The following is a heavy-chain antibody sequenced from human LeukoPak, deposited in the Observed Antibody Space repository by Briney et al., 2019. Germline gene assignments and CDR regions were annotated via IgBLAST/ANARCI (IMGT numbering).Heavy chain of an antibody. Sequence: PSETLSLTCTVSGVSISCIYWSWLPPPPEKGLEYIGRLYPSGSTNYNPSLKSRVAMSVDTSKNQFSLKLSSVTAADTAVYYCARGRGYNYSGGIYFDYWGQGTLVTVSS. CDR3: ARGRGYNYSGGIYFDY. CDR1: GVSISCIY. CDR2: LYPSGST. D-gene: IGHD5-18*01. V-gene: IGHV4-4*07. J-gene: IGHJ4*02.